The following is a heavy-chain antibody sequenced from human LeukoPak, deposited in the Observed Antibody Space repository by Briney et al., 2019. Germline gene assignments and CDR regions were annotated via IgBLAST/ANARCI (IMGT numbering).Heavy chain of an antibody. CDR2: ISGSGGTT. D-gene: IGHD1-26*01. CDR3: ARHVGRGAFDI. V-gene: IGHV3-23*01. CDR1: GFIFTNYA. Sequence: PGGSLRLSCAASGFIFTNYAMSWVRQAPGEGLEWVSVISGSGGTTYYTDSVKGRFTISRDNSKSMLYLQMNSLRAEDTAVFYCARHVGRGAFDIWGQGTMVTVSS. J-gene: IGHJ3*02.